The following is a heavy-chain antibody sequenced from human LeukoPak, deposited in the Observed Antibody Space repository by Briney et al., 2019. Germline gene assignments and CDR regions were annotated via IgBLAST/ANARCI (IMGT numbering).Heavy chain of an antibody. J-gene: IGHJ5*02. CDR3: AKKYSTGLHP. D-gene: IGHD1-26*01. CDR1: GFTFSSYE. Sequence: GGSLRLSCAASGFTFSSYEMNWVRQAPGKGLEWVSYISSSGSSIYYADSVKGRFTISRDNSKNTLYLQMNSLRAEDTAIYYCAKKYSTGLHPWGQGTLVTVSS. V-gene: IGHV3-48*03. CDR2: ISSSGSSI.